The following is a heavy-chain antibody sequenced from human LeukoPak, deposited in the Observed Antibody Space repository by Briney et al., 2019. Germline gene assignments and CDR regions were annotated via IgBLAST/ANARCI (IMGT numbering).Heavy chain of an antibody. J-gene: IGHJ4*02. D-gene: IGHD3-3*01. CDR2: IYYSGST. CDR1: GGSISTGSYY. CDR3: ARDKTFEVVNYFNY. Sequence: SETLSLTCTVSGGSISTGSYYWGWIRQPPGKGLEWIGSIYYSGSTYYNPSLKSRITISLDTSKNQFSLKLSSVTAADTAVCYCARDKTFEVVNYFNYWGQGTLVTVS. V-gene: IGHV4-39*07.